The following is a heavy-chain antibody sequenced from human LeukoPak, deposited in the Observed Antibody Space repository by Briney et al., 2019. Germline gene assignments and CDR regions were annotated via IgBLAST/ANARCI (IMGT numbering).Heavy chain of an antibody. CDR3: ARFGVDYDMDV. V-gene: IGHV4-59*11. J-gene: IGHJ6*02. CDR1: GGSISGHY. Sequence: SETLSLTCSVSGGSISGHYWTWLRQPPGKGLEWIGQIHYTGKPDYNTSLKSRITISVDTSKNHVSLQVSSVTAADSAIYYCARFGVDYDMDVWGHGTTVTVFS. CDR2: IHYTGKP. D-gene: IGHD3-16*01.